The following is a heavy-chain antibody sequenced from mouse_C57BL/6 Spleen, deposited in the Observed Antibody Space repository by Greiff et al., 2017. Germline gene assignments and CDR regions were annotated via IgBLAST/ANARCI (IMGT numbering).Heavy chain of an antibody. Sequence: QVQLKQPGAELVMPGASVKLSCKASGYTFTSYWMHWVKQRPGQGLEWIGEIDPSDSYTNYNQKFKGKSTLTVDKSSSTAYMQLSSLTSEDSAVYYCARGGNYRYWYFDVWGTGTTVTVSS. D-gene: IGHD2-1*01. V-gene: IGHV1-69*01. CDR1: GYTFTSYW. CDR3: ARGGNYRYWYFDV. J-gene: IGHJ1*03. CDR2: IDPSDSYT.